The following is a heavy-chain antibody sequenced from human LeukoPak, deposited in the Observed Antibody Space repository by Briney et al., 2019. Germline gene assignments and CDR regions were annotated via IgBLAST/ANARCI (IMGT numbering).Heavy chain of an antibody. CDR3: AKSRIVVVPAAMGY. Sequence: GGSLRLSCAASGFTFSSYGMSWVRQAPGKGLEWVSAISGSGGSTYYADSVKGRFTISRDNSKNTLYLQMNSLRAEDTAVYYCAKSRIVVVPAAMGYWGQGTLVTVSS. D-gene: IGHD2-2*01. J-gene: IGHJ4*02. CDR1: GFTFSSYG. V-gene: IGHV3-23*01. CDR2: ISGSGGST.